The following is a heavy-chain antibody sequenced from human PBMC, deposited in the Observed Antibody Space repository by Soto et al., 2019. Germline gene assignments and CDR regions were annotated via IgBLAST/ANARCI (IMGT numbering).Heavy chain of an antibody. D-gene: IGHD6-19*01. V-gene: IGHV3-48*01. CDR3: ARDPFSAVAGTRDFDY. CDR1: GFTFSSYS. Sequence: PGGSLRLSCAASGFTFSSYSMNWVRQAPGKGLEWVSYISSRSSTIYYADSVKGRFTISRDNAKNSLYLQMNSLRAEDTAVYYCARDPFSAVAGTRDFDYWGQGT. J-gene: IGHJ4*02. CDR2: ISSRSSTI.